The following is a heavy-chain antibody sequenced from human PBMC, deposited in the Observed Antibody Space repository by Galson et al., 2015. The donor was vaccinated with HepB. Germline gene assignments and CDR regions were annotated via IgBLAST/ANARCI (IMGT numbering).Heavy chain of an antibody. Sequence: SVKVSCKASGGTFSSYTISWVRQAPGQGLEWMGRIIPILGIANYAQKFQGRVTITADKSTSTAYMELSSLRSEDTAVYYCARDAIAVAGTHYYYGMDVWGQGTTVTVSS. CDR3: ARDAIAVAGTHYYYGMDV. CDR1: GGTFSSYT. D-gene: IGHD6-19*01. CDR2: IIPILGIA. J-gene: IGHJ6*02. V-gene: IGHV1-69*04.